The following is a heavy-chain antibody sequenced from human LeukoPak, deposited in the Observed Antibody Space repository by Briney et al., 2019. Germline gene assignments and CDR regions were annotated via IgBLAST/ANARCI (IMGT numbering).Heavy chain of an antibody. V-gene: IGHV1-2*02. CDR2: INPNSGGT. J-gene: IGHJ4*02. CDR1: GYTFTGYY. Sequence: GASVKVSCKASGYTFTGYYMHWVRQAPGQGLEWMGWINPNSGGTNYAQKFQGRVTMTRDTSTSTAYMELSRLRSDDTAVYYCARDLRNGGKPGDYWGQGTLVTVSS. CDR3: ARDLRNGGKPGDY. D-gene: IGHD4-23*01.